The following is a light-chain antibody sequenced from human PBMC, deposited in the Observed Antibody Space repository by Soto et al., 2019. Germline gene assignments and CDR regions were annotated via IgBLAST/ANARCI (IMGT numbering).Light chain of an antibody. CDR1: GSDVGGYNY. J-gene: IGLJ1*01. CDR2: EVS. CDR3: SSYTSSITYV. V-gene: IGLV2-14*01. Sequence: QSALTQPDSVSGSPGQSITISCTGTGSDVGGYNYVSWYQQHPGKAPKLMIYEVSNRPSGVSNRFSGSKSGSTASLTISGLQAEDEADYYCSSYTSSITYVFGTGTKLTVL.